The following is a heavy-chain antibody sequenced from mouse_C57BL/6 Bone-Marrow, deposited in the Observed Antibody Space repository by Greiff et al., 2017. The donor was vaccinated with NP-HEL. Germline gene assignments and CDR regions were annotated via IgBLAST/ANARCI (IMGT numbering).Heavy chain of an antibody. D-gene: IGHD4-1*01. CDR1: GYSITSGYY. CDR3: ARERAGTCIDY. CDR2: ISYDGSN. Sequence: EVKLQESGPGLVKPSQSLSLTCSVTGYSITSGYYWNWIRQFPGNKLEWMGYISYDGSNNYNPSLKNRISITRDTSKNQFFLKLNSVTTEDTATYYCARERAGTCIDYWGQGTTLTVSS. J-gene: IGHJ2*01. V-gene: IGHV3-6*01.